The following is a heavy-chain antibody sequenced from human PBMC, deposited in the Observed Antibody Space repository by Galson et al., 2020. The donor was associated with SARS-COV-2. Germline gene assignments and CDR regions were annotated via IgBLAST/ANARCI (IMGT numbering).Heavy chain of an antibody. CDR3: ARIIMITFGGVIAPSVDLDY. Sequence: ASVKVSCKASGYTFTSYGISWVRQAPGQGLDWMGWISAYNGHTNYAQKLQGRVTMTTDTSTSTAYMELRSLRSDDTAVYYCARIIMITFGGVIAPSVDLDYWGQGTLVTVSS. CDR1: GYTFTSYG. V-gene: IGHV1-18*01. CDR2: ISAYNGHT. D-gene: IGHD3-16*02. J-gene: IGHJ4*02.